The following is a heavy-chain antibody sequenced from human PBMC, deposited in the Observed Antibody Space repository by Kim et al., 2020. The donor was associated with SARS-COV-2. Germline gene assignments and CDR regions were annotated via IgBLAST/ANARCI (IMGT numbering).Heavy chain of an antibody. Sequence: SVKGRFPLSRDNAKNSLYLQMNSLRAEDTAVYYCARIRSRQLVLDYWGQGTLVTVSS. D-gene: IGHD6-13*01. CDR3: ARIRSRQLVLDY. J-gene: IGHJ4*02. V-gene: IGHV3-7*04.